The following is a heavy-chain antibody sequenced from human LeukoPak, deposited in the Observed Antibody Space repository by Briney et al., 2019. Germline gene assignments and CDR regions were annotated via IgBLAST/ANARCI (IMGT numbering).Heavy chain of an antibody. CDR1: TFSSYS. J-gene: IGHJ5*02. CDR2: ISSSSSYI. CDR3: ARDDYGDYGRGGEYNWFDP. Sequence: PGGSLRLSCAVTFSSYSMNWVRQAPGKGLEWVSSISSSSSYIYYADSVKGRFTISRDNAKNSLNLQMSSLRAEDTAVYYCARDDYGDYGRGGEYNWFDPWGQGTLVTVSS. V-gene: IGHV3-21*04. D-gene: IGHD4-17*01.